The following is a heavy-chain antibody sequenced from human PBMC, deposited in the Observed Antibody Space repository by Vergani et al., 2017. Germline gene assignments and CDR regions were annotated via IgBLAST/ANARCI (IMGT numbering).Heavy chain of an antibody. Sequence: EVQLLESGGGLVQPGGSLRLSCAASGFTFSTYAMTWVRQAPGKGLEWVSTISSDGGSTYYADSVKGRFTISRDNSKNTLSLQMNSLTAEDTAVYYCAKIAAAGEVFDYWGQGTLVTVSS. CDR1: GFTFSTYA. J-gene: IGHJ4*02. D-gene: IGHD6-13*01. CDR3: AKIAAAGEVFDY. V-gene: IGHV3-23*01. CDR2: ISSDGGST.